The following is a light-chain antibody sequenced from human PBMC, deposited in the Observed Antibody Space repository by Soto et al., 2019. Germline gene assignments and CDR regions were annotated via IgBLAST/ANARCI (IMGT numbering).Light chain of an antibody. CDR3: TSHTTTSPPVL. V-gene: IGLV2-14*01. CDR1: SSDVGAFNF. CDR2: DVR. Sequence: QAVVTQPASVSGSPGQSITISCTGTSSDVGAFNFVSWYQQHPAKAPKLVIFDVRHRPSGVSDRFSGSKSGNTASLTIYGLQAEDEAVYYCTSHTTTSPPVLFGGGTKVTVL. J-gene: IGLJ2*01.